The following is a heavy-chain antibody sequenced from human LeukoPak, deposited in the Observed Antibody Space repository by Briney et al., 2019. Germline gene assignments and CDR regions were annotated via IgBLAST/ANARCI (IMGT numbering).Heavy chain of an antibody. CDR1: GFTFSSYA. Sequence: GGSLRLSCAASGFTFSSYAMSWVRQAPGKGLEWVSVIYSGGSTYYADSVKGRSTISRDNSKNTLYLQMNSLRAEDTAVYYCARDVRYFDYWGQGTLVTVSS. J-gene: IGHJ4*02. V-gene: IGHV3-66*01. CDR2: IYSGGST. CDR3: ARDVRYFDY.